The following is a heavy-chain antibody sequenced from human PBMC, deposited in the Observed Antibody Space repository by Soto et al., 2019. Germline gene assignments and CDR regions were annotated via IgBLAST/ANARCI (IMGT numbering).Heavy chain of an antibody. V-gene: IGHV4-34*01. CDR2: INHSGST. CDR3: ARAGGNSSSSECFDY. CDR1: GGSFSGYY. Sequence: SETLSLTCAVYGGSFSGYYWSWIRQPPGKGLEWIGEINHSGSTNYNPSLKSQFTISVDTSKNHFSLKLSSVTAADTAVYYCARAGGNSSSSECFDYWGQGTLVTVSS. D-gene: IGHD6-6*01. J-gene: IGHJ4*02.